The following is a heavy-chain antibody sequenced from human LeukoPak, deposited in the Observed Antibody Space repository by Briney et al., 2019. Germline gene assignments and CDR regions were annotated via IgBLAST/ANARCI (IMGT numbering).Heavy chain of an antibody. CDR3: AMITFGGGPRAFDI. D-gene: IGHD3-16*01. CDR1: GFTFDDYA. Sequence: GRSLRLSCAASGFTFDDYAMHWVRQTPGKGLEWVSGISWNSGSIGYADSVKGRFTISRDNAKNSLYLQMNSLRAEDTALYYCAMITFGGGPRAFDIWGQGTMVTVSS. J-gene: IGHJ3*02. V-gene: IGHV3-9*01. CDR2: ISWNSGSI.